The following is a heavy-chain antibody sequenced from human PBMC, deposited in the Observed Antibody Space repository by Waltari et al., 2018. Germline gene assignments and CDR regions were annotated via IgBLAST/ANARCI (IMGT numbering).Heavy chain of an antibody. CDR1: GFNFHDYA. CDR3: AKDRVRSPGYYGMDV. Sequence: EVQLVESGGDLVQPGRSLRLSCAASGFNFHDYAMHWVRQAPGKGLEWVSRISWNSNNIVYADSVQCRFTTSRDSAKSSLYLEMNNLRPEDTALYFCAKDRVRSPGYYGMDVWGQGTTVTVSS. CDR2: ISWNSNNI. J-gene: IGHJ6*02. V-gene: IGHV3-9*01.